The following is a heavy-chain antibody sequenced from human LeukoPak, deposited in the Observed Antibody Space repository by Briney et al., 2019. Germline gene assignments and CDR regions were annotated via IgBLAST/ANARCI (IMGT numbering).Heavy chain of an antibody. J-gene: IGHJ5*02. D-gene: IGHD3-10*01. CDR2: IYYSGST. CDR1: GGSMSSYY. V-gene: IGHV4-59*12. CDR3: ARVNTLIRGIGWFDP. Sequence: SETLSLTCNVSGGSMSSYYWSWIRQPPGKGLEWIGYIYYSGSTKYNPSLKSRVTISVDTSKNQFSLKLSSVTAADTAVYYCARVNTLIRGIGWFDPWGQGILVTVSS.